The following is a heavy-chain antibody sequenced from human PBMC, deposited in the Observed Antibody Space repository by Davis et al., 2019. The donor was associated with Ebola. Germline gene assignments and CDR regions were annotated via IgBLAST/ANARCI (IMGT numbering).Heavy chain of an antibody. D-gene: IGHD3-10*01. CDR2: ITLNSGTT. V-gene: IGHV3-9*01. CDR1: GLTFDDYA. CDR3: AKDFYGSGSYIDA. J-gene: IGHJ5*02. Sequence: PAGSLRLSCATSGLTFDDYAMHWFRHAPGQGLEWVSGITLNSGTTAYADSVKGRFTISRDNAKDSLYLQMNSLRTEDTAFYYCAKDFYGSGSYIDAWGQGTLVAVSS.